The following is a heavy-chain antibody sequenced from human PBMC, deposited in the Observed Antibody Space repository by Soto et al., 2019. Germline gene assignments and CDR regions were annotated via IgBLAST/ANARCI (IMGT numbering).Heavy chain of an antibody. J-gene: IGHJ4*02. CDR3: ARGMTPPGAPAWYYFDS. CDR2: FSLSGTT. Sequence: LSLTCSVSGASIAGSSYWSWIRQPAGKGLEWIGRFSLSGTTNYSPSLRSRVTMSADVSKNQFSLRLTSVTATDTALYYCARGMTPPGAPAWYYFDSWGQGTLVTVSS. V-gene: IGHV4-4*07. D-gene: IGHD2-8*02. CDR1: GASIAGSSY.